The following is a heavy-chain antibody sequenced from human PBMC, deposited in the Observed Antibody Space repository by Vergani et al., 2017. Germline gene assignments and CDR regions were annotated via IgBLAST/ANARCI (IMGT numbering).Heavy chain of an antibody. CDR1: GFTFSSYD. V-gene: IGHV3-13*01. Sequence: EVQLVESGGGLVQPGGSLRLSCAASGFTFSSYDMHWVRQATGKGLEWVSAIGTAGDTYYPGSVKGRFTISRENAKNSLYLQMNSLRAGDTAVYYCARDGCSSTSCHSWYFDLWGRGTLVTVSS. D-gene: IGHD2-2*01. CDR2: IGTAGDT. CDR3: ARDGCSSTSCHSWYFDL. J-gene: IGHJ2*01.